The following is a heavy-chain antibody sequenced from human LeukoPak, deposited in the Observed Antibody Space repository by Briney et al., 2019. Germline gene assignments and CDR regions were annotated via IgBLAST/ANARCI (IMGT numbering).Heavy chain of an antibody. CDR1: GYTLKDYF. D-gene: IGHD2-15*01. CDR3: ARGRPVRMATPPSDLDY. CDR2: INSNSDDM. V-gene: IGHV1-2*02. J-gene: IGHJ4*02. Sequence: ASVKVSCKASGYTLKDYFTYWVRQAPGQGLEWVGLINSNSDDMNYAQKFQGRVTMTRDTSLNTAYMELSGLRFDDTAVYYCARGRPVRMATPPSDLDYWGQGTLVTVSS.